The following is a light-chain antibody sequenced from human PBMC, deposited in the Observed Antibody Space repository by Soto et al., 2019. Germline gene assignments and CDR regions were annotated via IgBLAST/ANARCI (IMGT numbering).Light chain of an antibody. Sequence: DIRMTHSPSSRSASVGYTFTITCLASQSISSHLNWYQQKPGKAPNLLMYTASNLQSGVPSRFSGSGSGTDFTLTISSLQPEDFATYYCQQSYSTPISFGQGTRLEIK. CDR3: QQSYSTPIS. CDR1: QSISSH. V-gene: IGKV1-39*01. CDR2: TAS. J-gene: IGKJ5*01.